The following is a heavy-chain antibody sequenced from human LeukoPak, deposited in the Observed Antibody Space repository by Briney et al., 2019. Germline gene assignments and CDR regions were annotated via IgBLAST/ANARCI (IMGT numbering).Heavy chain of an antibody. CDR2: ISWNSGSI. CDR3: AKEIEMGAHAFDI. D-gene: IGHD5-24*01. Sequence: GGSLRLSCAASGFTFDDYAMHWVRQAPGKGLEWVSGISWNSGSIGYADSVKGRFTISRDNAKNSLYLQMNSLRAEDTALYYCAKEIEMGAHAFDIWGQGTMVTVSS. V-gene: IGHV3-9*01. J-gene: IGHJ3*02. CDR1: GFTFDDYA.